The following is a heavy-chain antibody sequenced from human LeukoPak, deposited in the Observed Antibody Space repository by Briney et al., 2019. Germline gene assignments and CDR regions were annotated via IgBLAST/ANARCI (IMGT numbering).Heavy chain of an antibody. J-gene: IGHJ4*02. CDR2: IRSKAYGGAT. V-gene: IGHV3-49*03. D-gene: IGHD3-22*01. CDR3: SRDDSSGDHYFDY. CDR1: GFPFGDYA. Sequence: GGSLRLSCTASGFPFGDYAMSWFRQAPGKGLEWVGFIRSKAYGGATEYAASVKGRFTISRDDSKSIAYLQMNSLETEDTAVYYCSRDDSSGDHYFDYWGQGTLVTVSS.